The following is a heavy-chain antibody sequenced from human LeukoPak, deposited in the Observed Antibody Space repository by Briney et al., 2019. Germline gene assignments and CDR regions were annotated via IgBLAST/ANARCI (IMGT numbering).Heavy chain of an antibody. V-gene: IGHV1-2*02. J-gene: IGHJ5*02. Sequence: ASVKVSCKASGYTFTGYNMHWLRQAPGQGLEWMGWVHPNSGSTNYAQSFQGRVAMTRDTSISTVYMELSRLTSDDAAIYYCARTATPASDWLDPWGQGTLVTVSS. CDR2: VHPNSGST. CDR3: ARTATPASDWLDP. D-gene: IGHD2-2*01. CDR1: GYTFTGYN.